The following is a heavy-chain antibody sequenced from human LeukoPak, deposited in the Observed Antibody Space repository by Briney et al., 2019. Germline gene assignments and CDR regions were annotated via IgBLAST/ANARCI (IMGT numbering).Heavy chain of an antibody. CDR2: SGSGGTT. D-gene: IGHD3-10*01. CDR3: AKVPYADYGSGRPPFMDV. CDR1: GFTFSNYA. V-gene: IGHV3-23*01. Sequence: GGSLRLSCAASGFTFSNYAMSWVRQAPGKGLEWVSTSGSGGTTYYADSVKGRFTISRDNSKNTLYLQMNSLRDEDTATHYCAKVPYADYGSGRPPFMDVWDQGTTVAVSS. J-gene: IGHJ6*02.